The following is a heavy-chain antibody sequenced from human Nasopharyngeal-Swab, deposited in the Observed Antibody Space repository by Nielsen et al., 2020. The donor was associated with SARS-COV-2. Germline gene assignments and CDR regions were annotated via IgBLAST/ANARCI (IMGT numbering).Heavy chain of an antibody. Sequence: LSLTCAASGFTFSSYSMNWVRQAPGKGLEWVSYISSSSSTIYYADSVKGRFTISRDNAKNSLYLQMNSLRAEDTAVYYCVRDEDVVGTTFWYWGQGTLVHRLL. J-gene: IGHJ4*02. D-gene: IGHD5-12*01. CDR2: ISSSSSTI. CDR3: VRDEDVVGTTFWY. V-gene: IGHV3-48*04. CDR1: GFTFSSYS.